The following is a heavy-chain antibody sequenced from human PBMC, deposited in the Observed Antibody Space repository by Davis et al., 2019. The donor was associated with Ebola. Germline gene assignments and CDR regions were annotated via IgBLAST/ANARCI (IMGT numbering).Heavy chain of an antibody. Sequence: GESLKISCKASGYSFTNYWTGWVRQMPGKGLEWMGIIYAGDSDTRYSPSFQGQVTIAADKSINTAYLEWSSLKASDTAVYYCARCRTVGNYYYMDVWGNGTSVTVSS. CDR1: GYSFTNYW. D-gene: IGHD2-8*02. V-gene: IGHV5-51*06. J-gene: IGHJ6*03. CDR2: IYAGDSDT. CDR3: ARCRTVGNYYYMDV.